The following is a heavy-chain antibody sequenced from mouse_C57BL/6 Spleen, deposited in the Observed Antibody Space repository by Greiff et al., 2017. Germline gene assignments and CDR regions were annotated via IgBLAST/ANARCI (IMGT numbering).Heavy chain of an antibody. Sequence: EVQLVESGPELVKPGASVKIPCKASGYTFTDYNMDWVKQSHGKSLEWIGDINPNNGGTIYNQKFKGKATLTVDKSSSTAYMELRSLTSEDTAVYYCARSNYGNYDYAMDYWGQGTSVTVCS. CDR2: INPNNGGT. J-gene: IGHJ4*01. CDR1: GYTFTDYN. V-gene: IGHV1-18*01. D-gene: IGHD2-1*01. CDR3: ARSNYGNYDYAMDY.